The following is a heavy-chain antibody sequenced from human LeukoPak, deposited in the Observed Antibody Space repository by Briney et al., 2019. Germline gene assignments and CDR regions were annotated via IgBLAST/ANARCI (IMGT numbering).Heavy chain of an antibody. V-gene: IGHV7-4-1*02. J-gene: IGHJ4*02. CDR3: ARVVPAANYDY. CDR1: GYTFTTYA. CDR2: VNTNTGNP. Sequence: ASVTVSCKASGYTFTTYAMNWVRQAPGQGLEWMGWVNTNTGNPTYAQGFTGRFVFSLDTSVSTAYLQISSLKAEDTAVYYCARVVPAANYDYWGQGTLVTVSS. D-gene: IGHD2-2*01.